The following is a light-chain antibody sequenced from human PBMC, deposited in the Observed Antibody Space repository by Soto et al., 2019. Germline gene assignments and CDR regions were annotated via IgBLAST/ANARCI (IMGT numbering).Light chain of an antibody. J-gene: IGKJ1*01. Sequence: DIQMTQSPSSLSASVRDRVTITCRASQSISGSLNWYQQKPGKAPKLLIYGASTRATGIPARFSGSGSGTEFTLTISSLQSEDFAVYYCQQYNNWPQTFGQGTKVDIK. CDR1: QSISGS. V-gene: IGKV1-39*01. CDR3: QQYNNWPQT. CDR2: GAS.